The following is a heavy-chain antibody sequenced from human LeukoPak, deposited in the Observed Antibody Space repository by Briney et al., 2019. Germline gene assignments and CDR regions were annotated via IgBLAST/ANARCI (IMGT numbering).Heavy chain of an antibody. CDR1: GFPFSAYD. CDR3: ERGALPGDNWYFDL. J-gene: IGHJ2*01. Sequence: GGSLRLSCETSGFPFSAYDMHWVRQAPGKGLEWVSAFGSAGDTYYPGAIRGRFTISRDYAKNSLYLQMNSLRTGDTAVYFCERGALPGDNWYFDLWGRGTLVTVAS. CDR2: FGSAGDT. V-gene: IGHV3-13*01.